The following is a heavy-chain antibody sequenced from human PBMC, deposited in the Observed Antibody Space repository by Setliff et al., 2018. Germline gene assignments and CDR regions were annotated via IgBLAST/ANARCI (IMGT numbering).Heavy chain of an antibody. Sequence: GSLRLSCAASGFTFSSYAMHWVRQAPGKGLEWVAVIWYDGSNKYYADSVKGRFTISRDNSKNTLYLQMNSLRAEDTAVYYCARDPTSRYYNFWSGYFTDDYYYYYGMDVWGQGTTVTVSS. J-gene: IGHJ6*02. D-gene: IGHD3-3*01. CDR1: GFTFSSYA. CDR3: ARDPTSRYYNFWSGYFTDDYYYYYGMDV. V-gene: IGHV3-30*04. CDR2: IWYDGSNK.